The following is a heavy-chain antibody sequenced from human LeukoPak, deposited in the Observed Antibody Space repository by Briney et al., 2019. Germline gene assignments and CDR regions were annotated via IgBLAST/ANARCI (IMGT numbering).Heavy chain of an antibody. CDR3: ARHYASGSPNDGFGI. D-gene: IGHD3-10*01. V-gene: IGHV5-10-1*01. Sequence: GEPLRISCKSSGYTFTNYWISWVRQMPGKGLEWMGRIDPSGSYTNYSPAFQGHVTISADKSFSTAYLQWSSLEASDTALYYCARHYASGSPNDGFGIWGQGTMVTVSS. J-gene: IGHJ3*02. CDR1: GYTFTNYW. CDR2: IDPSGSYT.